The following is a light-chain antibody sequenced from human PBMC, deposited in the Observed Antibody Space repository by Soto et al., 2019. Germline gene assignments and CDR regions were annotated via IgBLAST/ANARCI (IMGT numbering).Light chain of an antibody. J-gene: IGKJ1*01. CDR2: KAS. Sequence: DIQMTQSPSTLSASVGDKVTNTCRASQNINTWLAWYQLKPGRAPKLLIYKASTLESGVSSRFSGSGSGTEFTLTISSLQPDDFATYYCQQYQTYSQFGQGTKVDIK. V-gene: IGKV1-5*03. CDR3: QQYQTYSQ. CDR1: QNINTW.